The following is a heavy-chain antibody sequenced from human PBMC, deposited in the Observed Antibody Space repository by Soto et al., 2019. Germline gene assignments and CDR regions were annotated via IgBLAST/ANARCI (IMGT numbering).Heavy chain of an antibody. D-gene: IGHD4-17*01. CDR1: GYSFTSYW. J-gene: IGHJ3*02. CDR3: ARWGYGGNSEGTDAFDI. Sequence: PGESLKISCKGSGYSFTSYWIGWVRQLPGKGLEWVGIIYPGDSDTRYSPSFQGQVTISADKSISTAYLQWSSLKASDTAMYYCARWGYGGNSEGTDAFDIWGQGTMVTVSS. CDR2: IYPGDSDT. V-gene: IGHV5-51*01.